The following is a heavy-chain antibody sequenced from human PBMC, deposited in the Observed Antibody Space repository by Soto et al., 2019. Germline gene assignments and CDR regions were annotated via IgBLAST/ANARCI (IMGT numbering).Heavy chain of an antibody. CDR1: GGTFSSYA. CDR3: ARSQGGSSSLDIYYYYYYGMDV. J-gene: IGHJ6*02. CDR2: ITPIFGTA. V-gene: IGHV1-69*13. Sequence: SVKVSCKAPGGTFSSYAISWVRQAPGQGLEWMGGITPIFGTAKYAQKFQGRVTITADESTSTGYMELSSLRSEDTAVYYCARSQGGSSSLDIYYYYYYGMDVWGQGTTVTVSS. D-gene: IGHD2-15*01.